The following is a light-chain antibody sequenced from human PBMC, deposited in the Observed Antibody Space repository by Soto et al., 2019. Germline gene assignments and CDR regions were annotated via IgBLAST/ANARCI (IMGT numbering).Light chain of an antibody. CDR1: SSDVGGYNY. J-gene: IGLJ3*02. CDR2: EVS. V-gene: IGLV2-14*01. CDR3: SSYTSSSTPNWV. Sequence: VLTQPASVSGSPGQSITISCTGTSSDVGGYNYVSWYQQHPGKAPKLMIYEVSNRPSGVSNRFSGSKSGNTASLTISGLQAEDEADYYCSSYTSSSTPNWVFGGGTKLTVL.